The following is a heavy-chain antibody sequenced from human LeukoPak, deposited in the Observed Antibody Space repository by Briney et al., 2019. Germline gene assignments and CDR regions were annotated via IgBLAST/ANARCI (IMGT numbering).Heavy chain of an antibody. CDR1: GFTFDDYA. J-gene: IGHJ4*02. V-gene: IGHV3-9*01. CDR2: ISWNSGSI. CDR3: AKAFDYDFWSGQFDY. Sequence: GRSLRLSCAASGFTFDDYAMHWVRQAPGKGLEWVSGISWNSGSIGYADSVKGRFTISRDNAKNSLYLQMNSLRAEDTALYYCAKAFDYDFWSGQFDYWGQRTLVTVSS. D-gene: IGHD3-3*01.